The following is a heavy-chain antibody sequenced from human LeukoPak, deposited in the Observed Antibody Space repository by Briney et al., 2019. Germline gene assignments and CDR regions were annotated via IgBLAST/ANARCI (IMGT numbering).Heavy chain of an antibody. CDR3: AKLGGRTIYFETDS. V-gene: IGHV3-23*01. Sequence: PGGSLRLSCAASGFTFSSYEMNWVRQAPGKGLECVSTITVSGGGTYYADSVKGRFTISRDNSKNTVYLKMNSLRAEDTAIYYCAKLGGRTIYFETDSWGQGTLVTVSS. D-gene: IGHD2-15*01. CDR1: GFTFSSYE. J-gene: IGHJ4*02. CDR2: ITVSGGGT.